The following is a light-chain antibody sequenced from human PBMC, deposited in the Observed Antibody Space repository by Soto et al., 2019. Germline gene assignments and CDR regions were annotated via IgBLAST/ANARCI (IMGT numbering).Light chain of an antibody. CDR1: QSVSSN. V-gene: IGKV3-15*01. Sequence: ETVMTQSPGTLSVSLGERATLSCRASQSVSSNLAWYQQKPGQAPRLLIYGASTRAAGIPARFSGSGSGTEFTLIISSLQSEDFAVYYCQDYSDWPTWTFGQGTKVDIK. CDR2: GAS. J-gene: IGKJ1*01. CDR3: QDYSDWPTWT.